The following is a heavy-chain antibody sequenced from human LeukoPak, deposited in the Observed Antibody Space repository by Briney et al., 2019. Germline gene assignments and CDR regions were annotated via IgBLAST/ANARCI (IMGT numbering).Heavy chain of an antibody. D-gene: IGHD3-16*01. Sequence: SETLSLTCTVSGGSISSYYWSWIRQPPGKGLEWIGYIYYSGSTNYNPSLKSRVTISVDTSKNQFSLKLSSVTAADTAVYYCARETFTVPFDYWGQGTLVTVSS. CDR2: IYYSGST. J-gene: IGHJ4*02. V-gene: IGHV4-59*01. CDR3: ARETFTVPFDY. CDR1: GGSISSYY.